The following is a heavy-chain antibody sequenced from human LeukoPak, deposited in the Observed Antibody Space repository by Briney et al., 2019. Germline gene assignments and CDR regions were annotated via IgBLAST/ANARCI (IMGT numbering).Heavy chain of an antibody. CDR1: GFTFSSYG. CDR2: IRYDGSNN. V-gene: IGHV3-30*02. J-gene: IGHJ3*02. D-gene: IGHD3-22*01. CDR3: ASAGIGYYYDSSGYYHDAFDI. Sequence: GGSLRLSCAASGFTFSSYGMHWVRQAPGKGLEGVAFIRYDGSNNYYADSVKGRFTISRDSSKNTLYLQMNSLRAEDPAVYYCASAGIGYYYDSSGYYHDAFDIWGQGTMVTVSS.